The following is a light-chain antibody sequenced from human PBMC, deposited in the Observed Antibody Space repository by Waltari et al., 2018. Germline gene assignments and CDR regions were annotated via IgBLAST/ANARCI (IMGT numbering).Light chain of an antibody. J-gene: IGKJ1*01. CDR2: RAF. V-gene: IGKV1-5*03. CDR1: ESISTW. CDR3: QQYKRPPWT. Sequence: DIQMTQSPSTLSASVGDSVTITCRATESISTWLAGYQQKPGKAPELLIYRAFNLTSGVPSMFSGSCSGTEFTLSISSLQPDDFATYYCQQYKRPPWTFGQGTKVDI.